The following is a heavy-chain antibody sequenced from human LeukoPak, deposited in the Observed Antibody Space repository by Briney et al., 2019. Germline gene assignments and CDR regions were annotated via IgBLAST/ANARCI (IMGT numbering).Heavy chain of an antibody. CDR3: AAMIGLDAFDT. J-gene: IGHJ3*02. CDR1: GFTFSSYS. D-gene: IGHD3-22*01. V-gene: IGHV3-21*01. Sequence: GGSLRLSCAASGFTFSSYSMNWVRQAPGKGLEWVSSISSSSSYIYYADSVKGRFTISRDNAKNSLYLQMNSLRAEDTAVYYCAAMIGLDAFDTWGQGTMVTVSS. CDR2: ISSSSSYI.